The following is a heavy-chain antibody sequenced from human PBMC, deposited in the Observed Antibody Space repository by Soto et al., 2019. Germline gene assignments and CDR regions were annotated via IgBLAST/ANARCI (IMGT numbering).Heavy chain of an antibody. D-gene: IGHD3-3*01. J-gene: IGHJ3*02. V-gene: IGHV6-1*01. CDR2: TYYRSKWYN. Sequence: PSQTLSLPCAISGDSVPSNSAAWNWIRQSPSRGLEWLGRTYYRSKWYNDYAVSVKSRITINPNTSKNQFSLQLNSVTPEDTAVYYCARVGDFWSGYFDAFDIWGQGTMVTVSS. CDR1: GDSVPSNSAA. CDR3: ARVGDFWSGYFDAFDI.